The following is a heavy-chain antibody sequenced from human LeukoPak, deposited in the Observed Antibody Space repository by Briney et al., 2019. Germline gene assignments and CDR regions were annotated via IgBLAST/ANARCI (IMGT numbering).Heavy chain of an antibody. Sequence: GWCLRLSCAASGLTFSSYEINWVRQAPGKGLGWVSSINSSGSTIYYADSVKGRFTSSRDNAKNSLYLQMNSLRAEDTAVYYCAELGITMIGGAWGKGTTVTISS. CDR1: GLTFSSYE. CDR3: AELGITMIGGA. CDR2: INSSGSTI. D-gene: IGHD3-10*02. V-gene: IGHV3-48*03. J-gene: IGHJ6*04.